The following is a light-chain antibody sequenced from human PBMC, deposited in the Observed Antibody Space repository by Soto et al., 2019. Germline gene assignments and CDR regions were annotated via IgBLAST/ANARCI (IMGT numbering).Light chain of an antibody. Sequence: EIVLTQSPGTLSLSPGERATLSCRASQSVSSSYLAWYQQKPGQAPRLLICGASSRATGIPDRFSGSGSGTDFTITISRLEPEDFAVYYCQQYGSSPRYTFGQGTKLEIK. CDR1: QSVSSSY. V-gene: IGKV3-20*01. CDR3: QQYGSSPRYT. CDR2: GAS. J-gene: IGKJ2*01.